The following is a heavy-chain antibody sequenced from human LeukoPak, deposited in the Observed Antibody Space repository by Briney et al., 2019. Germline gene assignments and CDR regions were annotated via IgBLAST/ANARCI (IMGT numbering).Heavy chain of an antibody. CDR2: INPNSGGT. CDR3: AREIYRYGYKQSDY. CDR1: GYTFTGYY. V-gene: IGHV1-2*02. Sequence: ASVKVSCKASGYTFTGYYMHWVRQAPGQGLKWMGWINPNSGGTNYAQKFQGRVTMTRDTSISTAYMERSRLRSHDTAVYYCAREIYRYGYKQSDYWGQGTLVTVSS. D-gene: IGHD5-18*01. J-gene: IGHJ4*02.